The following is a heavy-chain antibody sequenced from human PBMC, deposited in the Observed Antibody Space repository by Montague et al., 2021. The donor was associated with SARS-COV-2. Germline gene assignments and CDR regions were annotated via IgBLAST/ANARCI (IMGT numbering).Heavy chain of an antibody. CDR3: ARDRSYDSSGYPFPQYFFDY. V-gene: IGHV4-59*13. J-gene: IGHJ4*02. D-gene: IGHD3-22*01. CDR2: VYYGGPT. CDR1: GVSISGYY. Sequence: SETLSLTCTVSGVSISGYYWSWIRRPPGRGLEWIGYVYYGGPTNYNPSLKSRVSISVDTSKNYFSLRLRSVTTADTAVYYCARDRSYDSSGYPFPQYFFDYWGQGALVIVSS.